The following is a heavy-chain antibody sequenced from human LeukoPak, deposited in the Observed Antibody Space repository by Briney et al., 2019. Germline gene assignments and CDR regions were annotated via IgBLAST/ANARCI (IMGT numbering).Heavy chain of an antibody. D-gene: IGHD3-10*01. Sequence: GGSLRLSCAASGFTFSTYDMDWVRQAPGKGLEWLSLIWYDGTNKYYADSVKGRFTVSRDNSKNTLFLQMNSLRAEDTAVYYCATHEPNPTMAAPFNYWGQGTLVTVSS. CDR1: GFTFSTYD. CDR3: ATHEPNPTMAAPFNY. J-gene: IGHJ4*02. V-gene: IGHV3-33*01. CDR2: IWYDGTNK.